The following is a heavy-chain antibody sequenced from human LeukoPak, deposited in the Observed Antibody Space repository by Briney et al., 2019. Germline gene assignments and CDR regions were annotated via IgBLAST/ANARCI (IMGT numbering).Heavy chain of an antibody. CDR1: GFTFTTFG. V-gene: IGHV3-30*18. D-gene: IGHD1/OR15-1a*01. J-gene: IGHJ4*02. CDR2: ISPHGDIE. CDR3: AKINNNDDY. Sequence: GRALRLSCAASGFTFTTFGIHWVRQAPGKGLEWVAAISPHGDIEYYTASVKGRFPTSRDNSKNMIYLQMNSLRGEDTAVYYCAKINNNDDYWAQGNLVTVS.